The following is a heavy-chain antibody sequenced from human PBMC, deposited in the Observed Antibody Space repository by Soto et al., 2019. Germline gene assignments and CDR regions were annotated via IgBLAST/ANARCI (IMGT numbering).Heavy chain of an antibody. CDR1: GFTLTSYE. Sequence: EVQLVESGGGLVQPGGSLRLSCAASGFTLTSYEMNWVRQAPGKGLEWVSYISTNGGTIYYADTVKGRFTISRDNAKNSVYLRADSLRVEDTAVYDCARGMMQLVPAYYDNSMDVWGQGTTVTVSS. J-gene: IGHJ6*02. CDR2: ISTNGGTI. D-gene: IGHD6-13*01. V-gene: IGHV3-48*03. CDR3: ARGMMQLVPAYYDNSMDV.